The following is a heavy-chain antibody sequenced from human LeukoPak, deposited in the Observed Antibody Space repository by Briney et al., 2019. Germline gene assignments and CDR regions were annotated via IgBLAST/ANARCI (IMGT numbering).Heavy chain of an antibody. CDR1: GFTFSSYI. CDR2: ISSSSSYI. CDR3: ARDHLPIVVVPAAMDN. D-gene: IGHD2-2*01. J-gene: IGHJ4*02. V-gene: IGHV3-21*01. Sequence: GGSLTLSCAASGFTFSSYIMNWVRQAPGKGLEWVSSISSSSSYIYYADSVKGRFTISRDNAKNSPYLQMNSLKAEDTAVYYCARDHLPIVVVPAAMDNWGQGTLVTVSS.